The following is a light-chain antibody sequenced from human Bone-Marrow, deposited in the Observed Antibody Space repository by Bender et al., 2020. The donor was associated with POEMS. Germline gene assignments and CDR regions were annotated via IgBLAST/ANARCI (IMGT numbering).Light chain of an antibody. Sequence: SYVVTQPPSVSVAPGQTAMITCGGYNMEYKTVHWYQQRPGQAPVLVVNDASKRPSGIPERFSGSNSGDTATMTISRVVAEDEAEYDGQEWDSSTVIFGGGTKLAVL. V-gene: IGLV3-21*02. CDR2: DAS. J-gene: IGLJ2*01. CDR1: NMEYKT. CDR3: QEWDSSTVI.